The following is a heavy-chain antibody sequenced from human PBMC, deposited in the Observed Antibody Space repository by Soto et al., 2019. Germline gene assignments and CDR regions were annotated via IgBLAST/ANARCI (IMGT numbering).Heavy chain of an antibody. V-gene: IGHV1-2*02. Sequence: QVQLVQSGAEVKKPGASVKVSCKASGYIFFGSYIHWVRQAPGQGLEWMGWINPNNGGTGSAQKFQGRITMTGDTYISTAYMELSRLRSDDTGVYYCARGGRSLHGNYHFGMDVWGQGTTVTVSS. CDR3: ARGGRSLHGNYHFGMDV. CDR1: GYIFFGSY. CDR2: INPNNGGT. J-gene: IGHJ6*02.